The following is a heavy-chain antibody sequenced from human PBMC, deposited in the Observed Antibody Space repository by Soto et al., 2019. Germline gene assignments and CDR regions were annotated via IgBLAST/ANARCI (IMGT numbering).Heavy chain of an antibody. Sequence: GGSLRLSCAASGFTFSSYGMHWVRQAPGKGLEWVAVISYDGSNKYYADSVKGRFTISRDNSKNTLYLQMNSLRAEDTAVYYCAKDFTPVAAPHYGMDVWGQGTTVTVSS. J-gene: IGHJ6*02. CDR2: ISYDGSNK. CDR1: GFTFSSYG. D-gene: IGHD6-19*01. V-gene: IGHV3-30*18. CDR3: AKDFTPVAAPHYGMDV.